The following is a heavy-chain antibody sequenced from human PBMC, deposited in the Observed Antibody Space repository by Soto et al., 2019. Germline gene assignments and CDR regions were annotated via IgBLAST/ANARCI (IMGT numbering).Heavy chain of an antibody. J-gene: IGHJ6*02. CDR1: GGTFSSYA. D-gene: IGHD4-17*01. V-gene: IGHV1-69*12. CDR2: IIPIFGTA. Sequence: QVQLVQSGAEVKKPGSSVKVSCKASGGTFSSYAISWVRQAPGQGLEWMGGIIPIFGTANYAQKFQGRVRITADESTSTADMGLSSLRSEDTDGYYCACHPTVTARAAYDYGMDVWGQGTTVTLSS. CDR3: ACHPTVTARAAYDYGMDV.